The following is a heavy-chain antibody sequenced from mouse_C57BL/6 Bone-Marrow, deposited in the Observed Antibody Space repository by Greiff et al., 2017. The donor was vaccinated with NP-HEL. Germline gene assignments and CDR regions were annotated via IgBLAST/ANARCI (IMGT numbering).Heavy chain of an antibody. J-gene: IGHJ2*01. V-gene: IGHV1-4*01. CDR1: GYTFTSYT. Sequence: QVQLKESGAELARPGASVKMSCKASGYTFTSYTMHWVKQRPGQGLEWIGYINPSSGYTKYNQKFKDKATLTADKSSSTAYMQLSSLTSEDSAVYYCARWGYYSPFDYWGQGTTLTVSS. CDR3: ARWGYYSPFDY. D-gene: IGHD2-12*01. CDR2: INPSSGYT.